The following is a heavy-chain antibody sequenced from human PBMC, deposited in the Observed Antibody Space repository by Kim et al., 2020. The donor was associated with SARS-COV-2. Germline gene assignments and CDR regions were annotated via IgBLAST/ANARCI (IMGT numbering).Heavy chain of an antibody. CDR2: IYPGDSDT. Sequence: GESLKISCKGSGYSFTSYWIGWVRQMPGKGLEWMGIIYPGDSDTRYSPSFQGQVTISADKSISTAYLQWSSLKASDTAMYYCARLGNYYDSSGEGYYYYYYGMDVWGQGTTVTVSS. CDR1: GYSFTSYW. J-gene: IGHJ6*02. V-gene: IGHV5-51*01. D-gene: IGHD3-22*01. CDR3: ARLGNYYDSSGEGYYYYYYGMDV.